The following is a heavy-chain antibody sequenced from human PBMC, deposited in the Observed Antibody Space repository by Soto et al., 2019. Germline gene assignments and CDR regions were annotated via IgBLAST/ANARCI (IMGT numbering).Heavy chain of an antibody. CDR1: GFTFSSYA. Sequence: QGQLVESGGGVVQPGRSLRLSCAASGFTFSSYAMHWVCQAPGKGLEWVAVISYDGSNKYYADSVKGRFTISRDNSKNTLYLQMDSLRAEDTAVYYCARDKVGYCGGDCYSNWFDPWGQGTLVTVSS. V-gene: IGHV3-30-3*01. J-gene: IGHJ5*02. D-gene: IGHD2-21*02. CDR2: ISYDGSNK. CDR3: ARDKVGYCGGDCYSNWFDP.